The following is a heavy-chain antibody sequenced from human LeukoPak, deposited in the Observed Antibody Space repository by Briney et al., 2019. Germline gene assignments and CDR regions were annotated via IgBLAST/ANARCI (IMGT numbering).Heavy chain of an antibody. V-gene: IGHV3-7*01. Sequence: PGGSLRLSCAASGFTFSTYWMSWVRQAPGKGLEWVANIKEDGSEKYYGDSVKGRFTISRDNAKNSLYLEMNSLRVEDTAVYYCARGSSGYQWGQGTLLTVSS. CDR3: ARGSSGYQ. CDR2: IKEDGSEK. D-gene: IGHD3-22*01. J-gene: IGHJ4*02. CDR1: GFTFSTYW.